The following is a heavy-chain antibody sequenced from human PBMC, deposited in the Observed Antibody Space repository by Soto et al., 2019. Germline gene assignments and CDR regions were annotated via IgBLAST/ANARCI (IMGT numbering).Heavy chain of an antibody. CDR3: AASYYDIFTGSLLEAFDI. V-gene: IGHV1-58*02. J-gene: IGHJ3*02. CDR2: IVVGSGNT. Sequence: QMQLVQSGPEVKKPGTSVKVSCKASGFTFTSSAMQWVRQARGQRLEWIGWIVVGSGNTNYAQKFQERVTITRDMSTSTAYLELSSLRSEDTAVYYCAASYYDIFTGSLLEAFDIWGQGTMVTVSS. CDR1: GFTFTSSA. D-gene: IGHD3-9*01.